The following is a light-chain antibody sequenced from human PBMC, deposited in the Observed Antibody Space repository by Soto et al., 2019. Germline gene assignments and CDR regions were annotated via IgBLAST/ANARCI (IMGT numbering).Light chain of an antibody. CDR1: QTIGSW. J-gene: IGKJ1*01. Sequence: DIQMTQSPSTLSASVGGRVTVTCRASQTIGSWLAWYQQKPGKAPKLLIFDASSLRSGVPSRFSGSGSGTEFTLTISSLQPDDSATYYCQQYNSYRAFGQGTKVDIK. V-gene: IGKV1-5*01. CDR2: DAS. CDR3: QQYNSYRA.